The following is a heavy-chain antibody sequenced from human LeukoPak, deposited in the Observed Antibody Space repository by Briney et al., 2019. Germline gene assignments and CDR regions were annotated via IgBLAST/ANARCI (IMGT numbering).Heavy chain of an antibody. Sequence: PGGSLRLSCAASGFTFSSYWMHWVRQAPGKGLVWVSRINSDGSSTSYADSVKGRFTISRDNAKNTLYLQMNSLRAEDTAVYYCARASGSYLRSIAFDIWGQGTMVTVSS. CDR1: GFTFSSYW. V-gene: IGHV3-74*01. CDR3: ARASGSYLRSIAFDI. D-gene: IGHD1-26*01. J-gene: IGHJ3*02. CDR2: INSDGSST.